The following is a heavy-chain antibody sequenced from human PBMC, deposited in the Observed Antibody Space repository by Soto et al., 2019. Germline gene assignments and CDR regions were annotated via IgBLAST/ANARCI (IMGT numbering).Heavy chain of an antibody. CDR1: GGSISSSSYY. D-gene: IGHD1-26*01. Sequence: PSETLSLTCTVSGGSISSSSYYWGWIRQPPGKGLEWIGSIYYSGSTYYNPSLKSRVTISVDTSKNQFSLKLSSVTAAYTAIYYCARHFAYGGYVPAYYYGMDVWGQGTTVTVSS. CDR3: ARHFAYGGYVPAYYYGMDV. J-gene: IGHJ6*02. V-gene: IGHV4-39*01. CDR2: IYYSGST.